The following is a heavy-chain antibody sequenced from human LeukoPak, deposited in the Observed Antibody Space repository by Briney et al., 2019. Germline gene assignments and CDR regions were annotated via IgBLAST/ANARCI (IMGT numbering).Heavy chain of an antibody. CDR2: ISSSSSYI. CDR1: GFTFSSYS. J-gene: IGHJ4*02. V-gene: IGHV3-21*01. Sequence: GGSLRLSCAASGFTFSSYSMNWVRQAPGKGLEWVSPISSSSSYIYYADSVKGRFTISRDNAKNSLYLQMNSLRAEDTAVYYCARDLFRAAAGTFGYWGQGTLVTVSS. D-gene: IGHD6-13*01. CDR3: ARDLFRAAAGTFGY.